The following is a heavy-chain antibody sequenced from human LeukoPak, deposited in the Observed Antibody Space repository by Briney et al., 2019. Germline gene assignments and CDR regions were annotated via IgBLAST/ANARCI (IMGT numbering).Heavy chain of an antibody. D-gene: IGHD3-22*01. CDR3: VWAGYYDSSGYKGYFDY. CDR1: GGTFSSYA. J-gene: IGHJ4*02. V-gene: IGHV1-69*13. CDR2: IIPIFGTA. Sequence: GASVKVSCKASGGTFSSYAISWVRQAPGQGLEWMGGIIPIFGTANYAQKFQGRVTITADESTSTAYMELSSLRSEDTAVYYCVWAGYYDSSGYKGYFDYWGQGTLSPSPQ.